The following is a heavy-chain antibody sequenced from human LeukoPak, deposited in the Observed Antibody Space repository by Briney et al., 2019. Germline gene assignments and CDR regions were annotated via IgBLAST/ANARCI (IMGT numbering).Heavy chain of an antibody. Sequence: GASVKVSCKASGYTFTSYGTSWVRQAPGQGLEWMGWISAYNGNTNYAQKLQGRVTMTTDTSTSTAYMELRSLRSDDTAVYYCASAIPDSSGYQTFDYWGQGTLVTVSS. CDR2: ISAYNGNT. V-gene: IGHV1-18*01. CDR1: GYTFTSYG. J-gene: IGHJ4*02. CDR3: ASAIPDSSGYQTFDY. D-gene: IGHD6-19*01.